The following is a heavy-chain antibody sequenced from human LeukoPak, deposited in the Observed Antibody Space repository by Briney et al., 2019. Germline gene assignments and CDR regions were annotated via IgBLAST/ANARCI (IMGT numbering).Heavy chain of an antibody. D-gene: IGHD3-9*01. V-gene: IGHV4-61*02. J-gene: IGHJ4*02. Sequence: SETLSLTCTVSGGSISSGSYYWSWIRQPAGKGLEWIGRIYTSGSTNYNPSLKSRVTISVDTSKNQFSLKLSSVTAADTAVYYCAGGNYYDILTGYYMRSFDYWGQGTLVTVSS. CDR2: IYTSGST. CDR1: GGSISSGSYY. CDR3: AGGNYYDILTGYYMRSFDY.